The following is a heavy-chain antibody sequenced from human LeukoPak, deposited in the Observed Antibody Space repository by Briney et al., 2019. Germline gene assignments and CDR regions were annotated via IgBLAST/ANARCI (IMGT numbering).Heavy chain of an antibody. CDR2: ISAYNGNT. D-gene: IGHD6-19*01. Sequence: ASVKVSCKASGHTFTSYGISWVQQAPGQGLEWMGWISAYNGNTNYAQKLQGRVTMTTDTSTSTAYMELRSLRSDDTAVYYCARGSRSGWYFWFDPWGQGTLVTVSS. CDR3: ARGSRSGWYFWFDP. V-gene: IGHV1-18*01. CDR1: GHTFTSYG. J-gene: IGHJ5*02.